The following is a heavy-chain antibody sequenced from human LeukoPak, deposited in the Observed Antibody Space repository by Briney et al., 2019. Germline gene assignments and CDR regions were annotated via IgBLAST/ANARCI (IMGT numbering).Heavy chain of an antibody. CDR3: ARQGVATAIDY. CDR2: IYASGNT. V-gene: IGHV4-4*07. D-gene: IGHD2-21*02. J-gene: IGHJ4*02. Sequence: NPSETLSLTCTVSGGSISSYYWSWIRQPAGKGLEGIGRIYASGNTNYNPSLKSRVTMSVDTSKNLFALKLSSVTAADTAVYYCARQGVATAIDYWGQGTLVTVSS. CDR1: GGSISSYY.